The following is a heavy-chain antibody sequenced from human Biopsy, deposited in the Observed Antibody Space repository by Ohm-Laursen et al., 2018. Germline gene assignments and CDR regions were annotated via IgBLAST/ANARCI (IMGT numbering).Heavy chain of an antibody. CDR3: ARMPHFDY. Sequence: TLSLTCTVSGGSISGYHWSWIRKSPGKGLEWIAYISYTGGITSNPSLNGRATMSLDTSKNQFSLRLIYATAADTAVYYCARMPHFDYWGQGILVTVSS. CDR1: GGSISGYH. V-gene: IGHV4-59*01. J-gene: IGHJ4*02. D-gene: IGHD2-2*01. CDR2: ISYTGGI.